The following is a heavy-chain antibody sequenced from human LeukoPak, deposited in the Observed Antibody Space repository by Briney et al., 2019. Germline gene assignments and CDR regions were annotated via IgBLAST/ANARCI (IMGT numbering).Heavy chain of an antibody. D-gene: IGHD3-3*01. CDR1: GFTFSSYS. Sequence: PGGSLRLSCAASGFTFSSYSMNWVRQAPGKGLEWVSYISSSSSTIYYADSVKGRFTVSRDNAKNSLYLQMNSLRAEDTAVYYCARDISGLRRFRDYWGQGTLVTVSS. J-gene: IGHJ4*02. CDR3: ARDISGLRRFRDY. CDR2: ISSSSSTI. V-gene: IGHV3-48*01.